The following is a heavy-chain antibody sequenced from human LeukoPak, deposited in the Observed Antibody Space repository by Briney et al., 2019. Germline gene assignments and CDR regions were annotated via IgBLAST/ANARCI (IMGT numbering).Heavy chain of an antibody. V-gene: IGHV4-34*01. D-gene: IGHD2-2*01. J-gene: IGHJ6*04. CDR2: INHSGST. Sequence: KPSETLSLTCAVYGGSFSGYYWSWIRQPPGKGLEWIGEINHSGSTNYNPSLKSRVTISVDTSKNQFSLKLSSVTAADTAVYYCARRGTQLGVWGKGTTVTVSS. CDR1: GGSFSGYY. CDR3: ARRGTQLGV.